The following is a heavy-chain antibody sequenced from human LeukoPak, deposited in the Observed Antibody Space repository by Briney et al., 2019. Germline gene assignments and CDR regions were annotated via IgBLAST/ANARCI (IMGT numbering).Heavy chain of an antibody. D-gene: IGHD3-22*01. CDR2: IIPIFGIA. CDR3: ARGPVDYYDSSGYSY. J-gene: IGHJ4*02. V-gene: IGHV1-69*05. Sequence: SVKVSCKASGGTFSSYAISWVRQAPGQGLEWMGGIIPIFGIANYAQKFQGRVTITTDESTSTAYMELSSLRSEDTAVYYCARGPVDYYDSSGYSYWGQGTLVTVSS. CDR1: GGTFSSYA.